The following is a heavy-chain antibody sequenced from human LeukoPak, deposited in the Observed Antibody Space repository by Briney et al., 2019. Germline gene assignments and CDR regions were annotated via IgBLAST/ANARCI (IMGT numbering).Heavy chain of an antibody. CDR3: ARVPVSDDNWGFFDY. J-gene: IGHJ4*02. CDR2: INPNSGGS. D-gene: IGHD1-1*01. Sequence: VASVKVSCKASGYTFPANYMHWVRQAPGQGLEWMGWINPNSGGSNCAQKFQGRVTMTRETSISTAYMELSRLSSDDTAVYYCARVPVSDDNWGFFDYWGQGTLVTVSS. CDR1: GYTFPANY. V-gene: IGHV1-2*02.